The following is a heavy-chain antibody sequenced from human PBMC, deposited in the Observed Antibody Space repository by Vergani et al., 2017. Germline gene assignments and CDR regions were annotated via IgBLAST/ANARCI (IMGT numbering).Heavy chain of an antibody. CDR3: ARHSTVEWLVKLGWIDP. V-gene: IGHV4-39*01. CDR1: GASIRSSNYY. D-gene: IGHD6-19*01. J-gene: IGHJ5*02. CDR2: IYYSGST. Sequence: QLQLQESGPGLVKPSATLSLTCSVSGASIRSSNYYWGWIRQPPGKGLEWIASIYYSGSTYYNPSLKIRVTISVDTSKNQFSLKLSSVPAADTAVYFCARHSTVEWLVKLGWIDPWGQGILVTVSS.